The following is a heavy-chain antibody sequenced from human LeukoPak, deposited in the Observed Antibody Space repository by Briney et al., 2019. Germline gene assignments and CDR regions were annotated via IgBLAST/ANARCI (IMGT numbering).Heavy chain of an antibody. D-gene: IGHD5-18*01. CDR2: IRYDGSNK. V-gene: IGHV3-30*02. Sequence: GGSLRLSCAASGFTFSNYGMHWVRRAPGKGLEWVAFIRYDGSNKYYADSVKGRFTISRDNSKNTLYLQMNSLRAEDTAVYYCAKRKGETAMVYFDYWGQGTLVTVSS. J-gene: IGHJ4*02. CDR1: GFTFSNYG. CDR3: AKRKGETAMVYFDY.